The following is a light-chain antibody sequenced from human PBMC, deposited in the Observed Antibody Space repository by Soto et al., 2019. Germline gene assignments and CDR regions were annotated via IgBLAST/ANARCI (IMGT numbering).Light chain of an antibody. Sequence: QLVLTQPASVSGSPGQSITISCTGTTSDVGDYNYVSWYQQHPGKAPKLMIYEVTYRPSGVSNRFSGSKSGITASLTISGLQAEDEADYYCSSYTSSSTLIFGGGTKLTVL. V-gene: IGLV2-14*01. J-gene: IGLJ2*01. CDR3: SSYTSSSTLI. CDR2: EVT. CDR1: TSDVGDYNY.